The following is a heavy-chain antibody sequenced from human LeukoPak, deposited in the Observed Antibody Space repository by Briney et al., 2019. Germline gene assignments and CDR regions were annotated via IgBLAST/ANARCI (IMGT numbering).Heavy chain of an antibody. Sequence: ASVKVSCKASGYTFTSYGISWVRQAPGQGLEWMGWISAYNGNTNYAQKLQGRVTMTTDTSTSTAYMELSSLRSEDTAVYYCARVGHIEVRGVIGGLRPYYYYYGMDVWGQGTTVTVSS. CDR1: GYTFTSYG. CDR3: ARVGHIEVRGVIGGLRPYYYYYGMDV. V-gene: IGHV1-18*01. J-gene: IGHJ6*02. D-gene: IGHD3-10*01. CDR2: ISAYNGNT.